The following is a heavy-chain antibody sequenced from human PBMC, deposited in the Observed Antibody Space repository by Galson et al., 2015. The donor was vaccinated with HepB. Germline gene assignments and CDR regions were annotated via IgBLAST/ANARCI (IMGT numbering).Heavy chain of an antibody. J-gene: IGHJ4*02. D-gene: IGHD1-26*01. CDR2: IKQDGSEK. V-gene: IGHV3-7*03. CDR3: ARGNSGKYWAYFDY. CDR1: GFTFNSCW. Sequence: SLRLSCAAYGFTFNSCWVSWVRQAPGKGLEWVAIIKQDGSEKHYVQSVRGRFTISRDNVKSSLYLQMNSLRAEDTAVYYCARGNSGKYWAYFDYWGQGNLVSVSS.